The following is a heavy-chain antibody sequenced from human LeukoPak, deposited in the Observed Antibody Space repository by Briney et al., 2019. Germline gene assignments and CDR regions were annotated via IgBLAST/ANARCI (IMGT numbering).Heavy chain of an antibody. Sequence: GGSLRLSCAASGFTFDTYALSWVRRAPGKGLEWVSAISGSGTNTYYADSVKGRFTIPRDNSKGTVFLQMNSLRAEDTALYHCAKRRRSEGSGIGNWFDSWGQGTLVTVSS. J-gene: IGHJ5*01. CDR2: ISGSGTNT. CDR3: AKRRRSEGSGIGNWFDS. D-gene: IGHD2/OR15-2a*01. V-gene: IGHV3-23*01. CDR1: GFTFDTYA.